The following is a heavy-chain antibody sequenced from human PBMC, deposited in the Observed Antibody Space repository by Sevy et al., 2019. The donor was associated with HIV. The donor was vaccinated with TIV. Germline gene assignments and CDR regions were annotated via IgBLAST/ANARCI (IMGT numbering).Heavy chain of an antibody. CDR2: ISSSGSTL. Sequence: GGSLRLSCAASGFTFSDYYMSWIRQAPGKGLEWVSYISSSGSTLYYADSVKGRFTISRDNAKNSLYLQMNSLRAEDTAVYYCARSISIFGSAFDIWGQGTMVTVSS. J-gene: IGHJ3*02. CDR1: GFTFSDYY. D-gene: IGHD3-3*01. V-gene: IGHV3-11*01. CDR3: ARSISIFGSAFDI.